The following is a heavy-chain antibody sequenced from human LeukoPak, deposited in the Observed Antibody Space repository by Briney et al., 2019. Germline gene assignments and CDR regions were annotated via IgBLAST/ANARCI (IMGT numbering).Heavy chain of an antibody. CDR3: ARSPSLGYGDNWFDP. Sequence: GGSLRLSCAASGFTFSSYAMSWVRQAPGKGLEWVSAISGSGGSTYYADSVKGRFTISRDNSKNTLYLQMNSLRAEDTAVYYCARSPSLGYGDNWFDPWGQGTLVTVSS. CDR1: GFTFSSYA. CDR2: ISGSGGST. V-gene: IGHV3-23*01. D-gene: IGHD4-17*01. J-gene: IGHJ5*02.